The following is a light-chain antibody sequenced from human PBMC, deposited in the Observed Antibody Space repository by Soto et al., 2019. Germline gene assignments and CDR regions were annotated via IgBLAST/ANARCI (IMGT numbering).Light chain of an antibody. Sequence: EIVLTQSPGTVSLSPGERATLSCRASQSVAGSYLAWYQQKPGQAPRLLIYGASSRATGIPDRFSGSGSGTDFTLTISRLEPKDFAVYYCQQYGTSPPWTFGQGTKVDIK. CDR2: GAS. CDR3: QQYGTSPPWT. J-gene: IGKJ1*01. CDR1: QSVAGSY. V-gene: IGKV3-20*01.